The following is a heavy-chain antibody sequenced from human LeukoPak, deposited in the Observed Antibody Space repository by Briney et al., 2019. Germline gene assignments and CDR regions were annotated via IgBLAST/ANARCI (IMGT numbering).Heavy chain of an antibody. Sequence: PGGSLRLSCAASGFTVISNYMSWVRQAPGKGLEWVSLIYSGGSTYYADSVRGRFTISRDNSKNTLCLQMNSLRAENTAVNYCATTLYDDFDICGQGKMVTVSS. V-gene: IGHV3-53*01. CDR1: GFTVISNY. J-gene: IGHJ3*02. CDR2: IYSGGST. CDR3: ATTLYDDFDI.